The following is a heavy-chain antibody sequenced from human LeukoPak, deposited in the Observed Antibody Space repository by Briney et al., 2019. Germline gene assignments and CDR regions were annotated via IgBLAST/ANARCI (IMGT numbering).Heavy chain of an antibody. CDR1: GYTFTGYY. CDR2: INPSSGDP. J-gene: IGHJ4*02. CDR3: APSKPWLQPCFDY. V-gene: IGHV1-2*02. Sequence: ASVKVSCKASGYTFTGYYIHWVRQAPGQGLEWMGWINPSSGDPNYPQRFQGRVTMTRDTSISTAYVELSRLRSDDTAMYYCAPSKPWLQPCFDYWGQGTLVTVSS. D-gene: IGHD5-24*01.